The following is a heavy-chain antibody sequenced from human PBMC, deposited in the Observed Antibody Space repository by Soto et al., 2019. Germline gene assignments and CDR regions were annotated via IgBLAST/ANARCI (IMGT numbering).Heavy chain of an antibody. V-gene: IGHV4-59*08. Sequence: SETLSLTCTVSGGSISSYYWSWIRQPPGKGLEWIGYIYYSGSTNYNPSLKSRVTISVDTSKNQFSLKLSSVTAADTAVYYCARRSIASDHKTSYYYYYYMDVWGKGTTVTVSS. J-gene: IGHJ6*03. D-gene: IGHD2-15*01. CDR3: ARRSIASDHKTSYYYYYYMDV. CDR2: IYYSGST. CDR1: GGSISSYY.